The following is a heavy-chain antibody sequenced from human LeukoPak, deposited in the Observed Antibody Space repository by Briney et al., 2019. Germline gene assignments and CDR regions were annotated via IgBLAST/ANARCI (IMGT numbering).Heavy chain of an antibody. Sequence: ASETMSLTCTVSGGSISSYYWSWIRQPAGKGLEWIGRIYTSGSTNYNPSLKSRVTMSVDTSKNQFSLKLSSVTAADTAVYYCARGTSSGVAPYYYYHYMDVWGKGTTVTVSS. CDR3: ARGTSSGVAPYYYYHYMDV. D-gene: IGHD3-10*01. CDR2: IYTSGST. CDR1: GGSISSYY. V-gene: IGHV4-4*07. J-gene: IGHJ6*03.